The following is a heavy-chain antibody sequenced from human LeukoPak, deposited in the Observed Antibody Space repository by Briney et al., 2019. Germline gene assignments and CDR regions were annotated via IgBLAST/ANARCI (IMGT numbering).Heavy chain of an antibody. CDR3: ARDASGSSTGLIDS. D-gene: IGHD1-26*01. CDR2: ISTSSYYI. CDR1: GFTLSSYS. Sequence: PGGSLRLSCVASGFTLSSYSMHWVRQAPGKGLEWVSYISTSSYYIYYADSVKGRFTISRDDAKNSLYLQMNSLRAEDTALYYCARDASGSSTGLIDSWGQGTLVTVSS. V-gene: IGHV3-21*01. J-gene: IGHJ4*02.